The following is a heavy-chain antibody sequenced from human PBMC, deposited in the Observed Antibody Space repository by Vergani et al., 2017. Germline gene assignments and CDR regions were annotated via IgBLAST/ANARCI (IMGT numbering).Heavy chain of an antibody. CDR1: GFTFSSYS. CDR2: ISSSRSYI. Sequence: VQLVESGGALVQPGGSLRLSCAASGFTFSSYSMNWVRQAPGKGLEWVSSISSSRSYIYYADSVKGRFTISRDNAKNSLYLQMNSLRAEDTAVYYCARAVVPLEFFDYWGQGTLVTVSS. CDR3: ARAVVPLEFFDY. D-gene: IGHD2-2*01. J-gene: IGHJ4*02. V-gene: IGHV3-21*01.